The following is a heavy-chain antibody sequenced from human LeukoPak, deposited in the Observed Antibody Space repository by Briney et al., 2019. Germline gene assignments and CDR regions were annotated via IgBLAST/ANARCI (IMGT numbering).Heavy chain of an antibody. CDR2: ISAYNGNT. Sequence: ASVKVSCKASGYTFTGYYMHWVRQAPGQGLEWMGWISAYNGNTNYAQKLQGRVTMTTDTSTSTAYMELRSLRSDDTAVYYCARSGSSSLSWFDPWGQGTLVTVSS. CDR1: GYTFTGYY. D-gene: IGHD6-6*01. CDR3: ARSGSSSLSWFDP. J-gene: IGHJ5*02. V-gene: IGHV1-18*04.